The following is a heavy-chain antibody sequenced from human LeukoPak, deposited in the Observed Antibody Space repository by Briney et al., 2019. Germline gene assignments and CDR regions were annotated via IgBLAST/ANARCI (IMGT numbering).Heavy chain of an antibody. V-gene: IGHV3-21*01. CDR3: AKDRKAPPPGGMTSYYFDY. CDR2: INSASSDI. CDR1: GFAFSTYT. D-gene: IGHD3-16*01. Sequence: GGSLRLSCAVSGFAFSTYTMNWVRQAPGKGLEWISCINSASSDIYHADSVWGRFTISRDNAKNSLYLQMNSLRAEDTAVYYCAKDRKAPPPGGMTSYYFDYWGQGTLVTVSS. J-gene: IGHJ4*02.